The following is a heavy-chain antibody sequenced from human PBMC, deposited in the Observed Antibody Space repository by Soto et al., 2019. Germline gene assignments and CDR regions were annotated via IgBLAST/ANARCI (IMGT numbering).Heavy chain of an antibody. CDR3: ARQQQLVGPLDV. J-gene: IGHJ6*04. CDR2: IYYSGST. CDR1: GGSVSSSSYY. V-gene: IGHV4-39*01. D-gene: IGHD6-13*01. Sequence: SETLSLTCTVSGGSVSSSSYYWGWIRQPPGKGLEWIGSIYYSGSTYYNPSLKSRVTISVDTSKNQFSLKLSSVTAADTAVYYCARQQQLVGPLDVWGKGTTVTVSS.